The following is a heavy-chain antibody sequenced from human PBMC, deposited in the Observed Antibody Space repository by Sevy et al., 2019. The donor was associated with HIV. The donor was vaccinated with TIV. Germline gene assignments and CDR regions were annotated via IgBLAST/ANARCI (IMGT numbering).Heavy chain of an antibody. CDR2: IDPKSGGT. D-gene: IGHD4-17*01. J-gene: IGHJ4*02. CDR3: AREVPFYGDYLLDY. CDR1: GYSFITYY. V-gene: IGHV1-2*06. Sequence: ASVKVSCKASGYSFITYYIHWVRQAPGRGLEWMGRIDPKSGGTNYAQKFRGRVTMTTDTSINPVYLEFNNLKSDDTAVYYCAREVPFYGDYLLDYWGQGTLVTVSS.